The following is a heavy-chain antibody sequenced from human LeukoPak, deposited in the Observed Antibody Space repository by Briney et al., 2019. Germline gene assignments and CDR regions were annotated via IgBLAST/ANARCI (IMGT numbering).Heavy chain of an antibody. CDR1: AFTVNTNY. V-gene: IGHV3-53*01. CDR3: ASRGSSSWTFDY. CDR2: INSGGST. J-gene: IGHJ4*02. Sequence: HSGGSLRLSCTASAFTVNTNYMIWVRQAPGKGLEWVSVINSGGSTYYADSVKGRFTISRDISKSTLCLQMNSLRAEDTAVYYCASRGSSSWTFDYWGQGTLVTVSS. D-gene: IGHD6-13*01.